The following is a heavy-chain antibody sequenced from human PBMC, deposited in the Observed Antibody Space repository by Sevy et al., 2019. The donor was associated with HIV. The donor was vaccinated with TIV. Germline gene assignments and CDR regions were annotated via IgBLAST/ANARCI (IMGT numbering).Heavy chain of an antibody. D-gene: IGHD3-10*01. CDR2: VYYSGST. CDR3: ARESRWFFFHFDY. V-gene: IGHV4-59*11. CDR1: GGSFSNHH. Sequence: SETLSLTCSVSGGSFSNHHWNWIRQPPGKGLEWIGYVYYSGSTNYNPSLKSRVTISVDTSKNQFSLKLYSVTAADTAVYYCARESRWFFFHFDYWGQGTLVTVSS. J-gene: IGHJ4*02.